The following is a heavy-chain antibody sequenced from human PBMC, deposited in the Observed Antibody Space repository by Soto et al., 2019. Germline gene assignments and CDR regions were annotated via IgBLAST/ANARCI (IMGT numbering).Heavy chain of an antibody. CDR1: GGSVSSKNW. CDR2: IHHSGST. Sequence: PSETLSLTCAVSGGSVSSKNWWTWIRQPPGKGLEWIGEIHHSGSTNYSPSLKSRVSTSVDMSNNQFPLKLSSVTAADTAVYYCARRPSRGFCNGVNCYDDYYYRGLDVWGQGTTVTVSS. D-gene: IGHD2-15*01. CDR3: ARRPSRGFCNGVNCYDDYYYRGLDV. J-gene: IGHJ6*02. V-gene: IGHV4-4*02.